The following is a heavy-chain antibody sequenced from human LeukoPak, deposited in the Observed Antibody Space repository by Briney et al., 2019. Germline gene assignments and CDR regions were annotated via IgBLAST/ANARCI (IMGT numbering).Heavy chain of an antibody. CDR1: GFTFSSYW. V-gene: IGHV3-7*01. D-gene: IGHD1-1*01. Sequence: GGSLRLSCEASGFTFSSYWMSWVRQAPGKGLEWVANIRDDGGEIYYVDSVKGRFTISRDNAKNSLHLQMNSLRAEDTAVYYCARGQDWNHDYWGQGTLVTVSA. J-gene: IGHJ4*02. CDR3: ARGQDWNHDY. CDR2: IRDDGGEI.